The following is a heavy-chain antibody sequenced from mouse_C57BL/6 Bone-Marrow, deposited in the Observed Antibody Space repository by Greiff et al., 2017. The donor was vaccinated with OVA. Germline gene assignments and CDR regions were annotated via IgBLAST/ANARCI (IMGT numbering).Heavy chain of an antibody. CDR1: GYTFTSYW. Sequence: QVQLKQPGAELVKPGASVKMSCKASGYTFTSYWITWVKQRPGQGLEWIGDIYPGSGSTNYNEKFKSKATLTVDTSSSTAYMQLSSLTSEDSAVYYCARDYYGSSDYFDYWGQGTTLTVSS. CDR3: ARDYYGSSDYFDY. CDR2: IYPGSGST. D-gene: IGHD1-1*01. V-gene: IGHV1-55*01. J-gene: IGHJ2*01.